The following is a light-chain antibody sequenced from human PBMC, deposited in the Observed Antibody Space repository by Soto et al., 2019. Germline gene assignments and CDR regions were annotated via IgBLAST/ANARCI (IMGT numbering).Light chain of an antibody. J-gene: IGKJ4*01. V-gene: IGKV3-20*01. Sequence: EIVMTQSAATLSLSPGERGTLSDMASQSVTSDYLAWYQQKPGQAPRLLIYGASTRATGIPDRFSGSGSGTDFTLTISRLEAEDFAVYYCQQYGSSPLTFGGGTKVDIK. CDR2: GAS. CDR1: QSVTSDY. CDR3: QQYGSSPLT.